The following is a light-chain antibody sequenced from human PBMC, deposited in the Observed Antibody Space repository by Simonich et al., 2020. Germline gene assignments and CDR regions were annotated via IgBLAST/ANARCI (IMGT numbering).Light chain of an antibody. CDR1: SSDVGGYNY. CDR2: DVS. J-gene: IGLJ2*01. V-gene: IGLV2-14*03. CDR3: SSYTSSSTVV. Sequence: QSALTQPASVSGSPGQSITISCTGTSSDVGGYNYFSWYQQHPGKAPTIMIYDVSNRPAGGSNRFSGSKSGTTASLTISGLQAEDEADYYCSSYTSSSTVVFGGGTKLTVL.